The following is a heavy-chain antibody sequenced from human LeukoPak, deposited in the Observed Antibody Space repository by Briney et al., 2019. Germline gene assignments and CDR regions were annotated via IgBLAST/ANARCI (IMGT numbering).Heavy chain of an antibody. J-gene: IGHJ4*02. V-gene: IGHV3-9*01. CDR2: ISWNSVSI. CDR3: AKDIRAGDDSSGYYYDY. Sequence: PGRSLRLSCAASGFTFDDYAMHWVRQAPGKGLDGVSGISWNSVSIGYADSAKGRFTISRDNAKNSMYLQMNSLRAEDTALYYCAKDIRAGDDSSGYYYDYWGQGTLVTVSS. D-gene: IGHD3-22*01. CDR1: GFTFDDYA.